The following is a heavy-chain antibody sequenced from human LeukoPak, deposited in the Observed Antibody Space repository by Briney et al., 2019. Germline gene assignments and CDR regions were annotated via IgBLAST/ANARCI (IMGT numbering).Heavy chain of an antibody. CDR1: GGSISSYY. V-gene: IGHV4-59*01. J-gene: IGHJ4*02. CDR3: ARVSSSWPYYFDY. CDR2: IYYSGST. D-gene: IGHD6-13*01. Sequence: SETLSLTCTVSGGSISSYYWSWIRQPPGEGLEWIGYIYYSGSTNYNPSLKSRVTISVDTSKNQFSLKLSSVTAADTAVYYCARVSSSWPYYFDYWGQGTLVTVSS.